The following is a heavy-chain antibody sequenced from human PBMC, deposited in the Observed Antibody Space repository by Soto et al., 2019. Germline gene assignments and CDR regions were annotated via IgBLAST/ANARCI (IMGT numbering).Heavy chain of an antibody. CDR1: GGSVRSGNHF. CDR3: ARGGEPLGYYGLDV. Sequence: SETLSLTCSVSGGSVRSGNHFWNWIRQPPGRGLEWLGYMYYTGVTDYNPSLKSRVSMSVDTSKDQFSLNLTSLTAADTAVYYCARGGEPLGYYGLDVWGQGTTVTVSS. CDR2: MYYTGVT. V-gene: IGHV4-61*01. J-gene: IGHJ6*02.